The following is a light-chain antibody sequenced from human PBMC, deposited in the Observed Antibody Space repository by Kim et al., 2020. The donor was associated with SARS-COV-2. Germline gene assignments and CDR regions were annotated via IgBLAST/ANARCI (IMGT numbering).Light chain of an antibody. V-gene: IGLV3-21*04. CDR1: NIGSKS. Sequence: SYELTQPPSVSVAPGKTARITCWGNNIGSKSVHWYQQKPGQAPVLVIYYDSDRPSGIPERFSGSNSGNTATLTISRVEAGDEADYYCQVWDSSSDHPVFGGGTQLTV. CDR2: YDS. CDR3: QVWDSSSDHPV. J-gene: IGLJ3*02.